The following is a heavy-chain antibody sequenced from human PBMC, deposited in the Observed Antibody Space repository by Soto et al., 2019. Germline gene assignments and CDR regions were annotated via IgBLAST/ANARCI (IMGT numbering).Heavy chain of an antibody. CDR3: AKDLGSSPPGDH. J-gene: IGHJ4*02. D-gene: IGHD6-13*01. Sequence: PGGSLRLSCTVSGVTFGNTAMSWARQAPGKGPEWVSTIGRSGDNIYYADSVKGRFTLSRDTSKNTLYLQMNSLRAEDTAVYYCAKDLGSSPPGDHWGQGVLVTVSS. V-gene: IGHV3-23*01. CDR2: IGRSGDNI. CDR1: GVTFGNTA.